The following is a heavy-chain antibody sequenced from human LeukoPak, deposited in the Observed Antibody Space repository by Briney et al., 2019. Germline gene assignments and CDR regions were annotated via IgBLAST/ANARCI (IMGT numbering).Heavy chain of an antibody. CDR3: ARDGYSYGYFPLDYYYYMDV. CDR1: GGTFSSYA. V-gene: IGHV1-69*13. CDR2: IIPIFGTA. Sequence: ASVKVPCKASGGTFSSYAISWVRQAPGQGLEWMGGIIPIFGTANYAQKFQGRVTITADESTSTAYMELSSLRSEDTAVYYCARDGYSYGYFPLDYYYYMDVWGKGTTVTVSS. J-gene: IGHJ6*03. D-gene: IGHD5-18*01.